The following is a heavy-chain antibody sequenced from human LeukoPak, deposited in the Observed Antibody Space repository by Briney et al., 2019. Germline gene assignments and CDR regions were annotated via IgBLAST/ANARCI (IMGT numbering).Heavy chain of an antibody. D-gene: IGHD5-18*01. CDR3: ARGSGYSYGFLDY. J-gene: IGHJ4*02. Sequence: SETLSLTCAVSGGSISSSNWWSWVRQPPGKGLEWIGEIYHSGSTNYNPSLKSRVTISVDKSKNQFSLKLSSVTAADTAVYYCARGSGYSYGFLDYWGQGTLVTVSS. CDR2: IYHSGST. V-gene: IGHV4-4*02. CDR1: GGSISSSNW.